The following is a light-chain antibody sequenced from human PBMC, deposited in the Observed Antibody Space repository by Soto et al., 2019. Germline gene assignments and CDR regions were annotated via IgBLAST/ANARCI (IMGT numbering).Light chain of an antibody. CDR1: SSDVGGYNY. CDR2: EVS. J-gene: IGLJ1*01. Sequence: QSALTQPASVSGSPGQSITISCTGTSSDVGGYNYVSWYQQHPGKAPKLMIYEVSNWPSGVSNRFSGSKSGNTASLTISGLPAEDEADYYCSSYTSSSTPYVFGTGTKVTVL. V-gene: IGLV2-14*01. CDR3: SSYTSSSTPYV.